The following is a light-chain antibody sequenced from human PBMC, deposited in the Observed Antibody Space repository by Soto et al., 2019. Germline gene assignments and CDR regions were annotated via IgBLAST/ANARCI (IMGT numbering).Light chain of an antibody. Sequence: EIVLTQSPGTLSLSPGERATLSCRASESVTSNQLAWYQQKPGQAPRLLIYGAFIRASGIPDRCSGSGSGTYFTLTITPLEPEDFAVYNCQRYGTSRWTFGQGTKLEIK. J-gene: IGKJ2*02. V-gene: IGKV3-20*01. CDR1: ESVTSNQ. CDR3: QRYGTSRWT. CDR2: GAF.